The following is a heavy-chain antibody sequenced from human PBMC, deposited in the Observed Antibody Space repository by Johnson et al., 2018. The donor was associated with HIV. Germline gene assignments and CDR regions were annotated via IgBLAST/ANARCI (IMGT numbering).Heavy chain of an antibody. D-gene: IGHD1-7*01. CDR1: GFTFDDYA. CDR3: AKGRSGTTASIDAFDI. CDR2: ISWNSGSI. V-gene: IGHV3-9*01. Sequence: VQLVESGGGVVQPGRSLRLSCAASGFTFDDYAMHWVRQAPGKGLEWVSGISWNSGSIGYADSVKGRFTISRDNSKNTLYLQMKSLRAEDTAVYYCAKGRSGTTASIDAFDIWGQGTMATVSS. J-gene: IGHJ3*02.